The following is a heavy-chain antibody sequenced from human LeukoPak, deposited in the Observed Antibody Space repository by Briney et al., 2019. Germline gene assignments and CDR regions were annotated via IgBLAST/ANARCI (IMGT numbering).Heavy chain of an antibody. J-gene: IGHJ4*02. CDR3: AGARSVLRYFDWLPPTPHYFDY. CDR2: IKQDGSEK. CDR1: GFTFSSYW. Sequence: GGSLRLSCAASGFTFSSYWMSWVRQAPGKGLEWVANIKQDGSEKYYVDSVKGRFTISRDNAKNSLYLQMNSLRAEDTAVYYCAGARSVLRYFDWLPPTPHYFDYWGQGTLVTVSS. D-gene: IGHD3-9*01. V-gene: IGHV3-7*01.